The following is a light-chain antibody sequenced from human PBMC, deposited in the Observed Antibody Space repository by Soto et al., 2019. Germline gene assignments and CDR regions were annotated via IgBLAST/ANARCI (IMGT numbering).Light chain of an antibody. V-gene: IGKV1-5*01. J-gene: IGKJ3*01. CDR3: QHYYTYPFT. CDR2: DAS. CDR1: QSISSW. Sequence: DIQMTQSPSTLSASVGDRVTITCRASQSISSWLAWYQQKPGKAPKLLIYDASSLDSGVPSTFSGSGSGTQFTLTISSLQPDDFATYYCQHYYTYPFTFGLGTKVDIK.